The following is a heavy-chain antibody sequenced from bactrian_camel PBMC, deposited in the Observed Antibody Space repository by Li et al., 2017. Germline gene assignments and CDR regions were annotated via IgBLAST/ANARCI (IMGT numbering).Heavy chain of an antibody. J-gene: IGHJ4*01. V-gene: IGHV3S53*01. Sequence: QVQLVESGGDSVQAGGSLGLSCVATGSTYGSNCVAWFRQAPGKEREEVGIARTYSDTTSYGDPVKGRFTIVVDNAKDTMYPQMNNLNQEDTARYYCAVDRGTGCKFRAGTAYWGQGTQVTVS. D-gene: IGHD6*01. CDR2: RTYSDTT. CDR1: GSTYGSNC. CDR3: AVDRGTGCKFRAGTAY.